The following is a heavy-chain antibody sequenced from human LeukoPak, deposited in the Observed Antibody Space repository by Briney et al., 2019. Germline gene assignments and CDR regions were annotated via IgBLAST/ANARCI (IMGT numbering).Heavy chain of an antibody. D-gene: IGHD6-19*01. CDR2: ISSSSSTI. J-gene: IGHJ6*04. Sequence: GGSLRLFCAASGFTFSTYGMSWVRQAPGKGLEWVSYISSSSSTIYYADSVKGRFTISRDNAKNSLYLQMNSLRAEDTAVYYCARDVGIPVYSSTHVDVWGKGTTVTVSS. CDR1: GFTFSTYG. V-gene: IGHV3-48*01. CDR3: ARDVGIPVYSSTHVDV.